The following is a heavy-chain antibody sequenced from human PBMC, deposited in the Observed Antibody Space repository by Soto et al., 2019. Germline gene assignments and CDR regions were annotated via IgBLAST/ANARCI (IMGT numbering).Heavy chain of an antibody. CDR2: ISGSGGST. D-gene: IGHD2-2*01. Sequence: GGSLRLSCAASGFTFSSYAMSWVRQAPGKGLEWVSAISGSGGSTYYADSVKGRFTISRDNSKNTLDLQMNSLRAEDTAVYYCAKDLFRPNYCSSTSCYQGYFDYWGQGTLVTVSS. V-gene: IGHV3-23*01. CDR1: GFTFSSYA. CDR3: AKDLFRPNYCSSTSCYQGYFDY. J-gene: IGHJ4*02.